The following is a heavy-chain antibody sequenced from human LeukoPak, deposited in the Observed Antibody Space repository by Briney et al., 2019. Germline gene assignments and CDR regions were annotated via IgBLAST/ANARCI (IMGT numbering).Heavy chain of an antibody. J-gene: IGHJ4*02. CDR2: INHSGST. V-gene: IGHV4-34*01. CDR1: GGSFSGYY. D-gene: IGHD3-10*01. Sequence: SETLSLTCAVYGGSFSGYYWSWIRQPPGKGLEWIGEINHSGSTNYNPSLKSRVTISVDTSKNQFSLKLSSVTAADTAVYYCARAEVRLLWFGELLSQLDYWGQGTLVTVSS. CDR3: ARAEVRLLWFGELLSQLDY.